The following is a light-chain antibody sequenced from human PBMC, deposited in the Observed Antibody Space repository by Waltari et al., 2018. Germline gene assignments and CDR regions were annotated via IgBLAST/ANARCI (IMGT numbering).Light chain of an antibody. CDR2: EVI. CDR1: SSDIGGYDY. V-gene: IGLV2-11*01. Sequence: QVALTQPRSVSGSPGQSVTISCTGTSSDIGGYDYVSWYQQHPGTAPKLMIYEVIRRPSGVSDRFSGSKSGNTASLTISGLQVEDEADYYCCSYAGSYTWIFGGGTRLTVL. CDR3: CSYAGSYTWI. J-gene: IGLJ2*01.